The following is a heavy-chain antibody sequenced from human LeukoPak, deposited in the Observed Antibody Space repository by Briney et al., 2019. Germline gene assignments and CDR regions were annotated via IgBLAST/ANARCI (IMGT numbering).Heavy chain of an antibody. CDR2: IYYSGST. D-gene: IGHD3-10*01. CDR1: GGSISSSSYY. V-gene: IGHV4-39*01. Sequence: SETLSLTCTVSGGSISSSSYYWGWIRQPPGKGLEWIGSIYYSGSTYYNPSLKSRVTISVDTSKNQFSLKLSSVTAADTAVYYCARVGIVGRVTMVRGVPERVRRGFDPWGQGTLVTVSS. CDR3: ARVGIVGRVTMVRGVPERVRRGFDP. J-gene: IGHJ5*02.